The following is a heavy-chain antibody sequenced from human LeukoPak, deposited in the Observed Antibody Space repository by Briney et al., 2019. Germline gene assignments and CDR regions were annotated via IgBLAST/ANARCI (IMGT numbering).Heavy chain of an antibody. CDR2: IKSDGSST. J-gene: IGHJ4*02. Sequence: GGSLRLSCAASGFTFSTQWMHWVRQAPGKGLLWVSRIKSDGSSTTYAGSVKGRFTISRDNASNTLYLQMNSLRAEDTAVYYCARTIQGYGGNSFDYWGQGTLVTVSS. CDR3: ARTIQGYGGNSFDY. D-gene: IGHD4-23*01. CDR1: GFTFSTQW. V-gene: IGHV3-74*01.